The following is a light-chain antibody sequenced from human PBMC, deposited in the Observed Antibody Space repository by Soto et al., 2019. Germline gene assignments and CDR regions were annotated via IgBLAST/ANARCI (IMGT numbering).Light chain of an antibody. Sequence: EIVLTQSPGTLYLSPGERATLSCRASQSVGGSYAGWYQQKPGQGPRLLIYAAYSKATGIPDRFSGSGSGTYFTLTISRLEPEDFAVYYCQLFGGSRTFGQGTKVEIK. V-gene: IGKV3-20*01. J-gene: IGKJ1*01. CDR1: QSVGGSY. CDR3: QLFGGSRT. CDR2: AAY.